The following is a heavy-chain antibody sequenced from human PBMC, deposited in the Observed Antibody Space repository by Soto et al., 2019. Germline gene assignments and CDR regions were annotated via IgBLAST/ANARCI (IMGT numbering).Heavy chain of an antibody. V-gene: IGHV1-58*01. D-gene: IGHD2-15*01. Sequence: ASVKVSCKASGFTFTSSAVQWVRQTRGQPLEWIGWIVVGSGNTNYAQKFQERVTITRDMSTSTAYMELSSLRSEDTAVYYCAAEIGYCSGGSCYRIFHYWGQGTLVNVSS. J-gene: IGHJ4*02. CDR3: AAEIGYCSGGSCYRIFHY. CDR2: IVVGSGNT. CDR1: GFTFTSSA.